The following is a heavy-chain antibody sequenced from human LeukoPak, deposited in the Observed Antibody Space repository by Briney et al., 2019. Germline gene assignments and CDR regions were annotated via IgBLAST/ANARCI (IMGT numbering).Heavy chain of an antibody. D-gene: IGHD3-22*01. V-gene: IGHV3-30*03. CDR1: GFTFSNYG. J-gene: IGHJ3*02. CDR3: ARDSGYDSNAYYQGGAFDI. Sequence: GGSLRLSCAASGFTFSNYGMHWVRQAPGKGLEWVAVISNDGSNKNYADSVKGRFTISRDNSKNTLYLQMNSLRAEDTAVYYCARDSGYDSNAYYQGGAFDIWGQGTMVTVSS. CDR2: ISNDGSNK.